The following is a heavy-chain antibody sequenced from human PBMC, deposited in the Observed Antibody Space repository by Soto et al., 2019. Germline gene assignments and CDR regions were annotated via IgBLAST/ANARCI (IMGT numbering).Heavy chain of an antibody. J-gene: IGHJ1*01. V-gene: IGHV3-30-3*01. CDR2: ISYDGSSK. CDR1: GFTFSNYG. CDR3: ARGGYGDSHAEYFQH. Sequence: QVQLVESGGGVVQPGRSLRLSCAASGFTFSNYGMHWVRQAPGKGLEWGAVISYDGSSKDYADSVKGRFTISRDNSKNTLYRQMNSLRVEDTAVDYCARGGYGDSHAEYFQHWGQGTLGTGSS. D-gene: IGHD4-17*01.